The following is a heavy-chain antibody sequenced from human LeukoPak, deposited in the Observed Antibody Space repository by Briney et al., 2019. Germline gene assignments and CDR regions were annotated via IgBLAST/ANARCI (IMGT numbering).Heavy chain of an antibody. CDR3: ARDEDSAYGSGSYLS. D-gene: IGHD3-10*01. CDR1: GGSISGYY. CDR2: LYYSGST. V-gene: IGHV4-59*01. J-gene: IGHJ5*02. Sequence: SETLSLTCTVFGGSISGYYWSWIRQPPGKGLEWIGYLYYSGSTNYNPSLKSRVIISVDTSKNQFSLKLSSVTAADTAVYYCARDEDSAYGSGSYLSWGQGTLVTVSS.